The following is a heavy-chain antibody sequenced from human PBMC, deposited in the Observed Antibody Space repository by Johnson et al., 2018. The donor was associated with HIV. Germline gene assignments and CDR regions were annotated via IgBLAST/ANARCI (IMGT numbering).Heavy chain of an antibody. CDR3: TTDWGLWFGELLHDAFDI. Sequence: VQLVESGGGLVQPGGSLRLSCAASGFTFSTYWMHWVRQAPGKGLVWVSRINSDGSSTNYADSVKGRFTISRDNSKNTLYLQMNSLRAEDTAVYYCTTDWGLWFGELLHDAFDIWGQGTMVTVSS. CDR1: GFTFSTYW. CDR2: INSDGSST. J-gene: IGHJ3*02. D-gene: IGHD3-10*01. V-gene: IGHV3-74*01.